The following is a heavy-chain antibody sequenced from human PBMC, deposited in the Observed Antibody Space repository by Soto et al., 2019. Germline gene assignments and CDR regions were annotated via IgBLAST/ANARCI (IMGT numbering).Heavy chain of an antibody. CDR2: INPSGGGT. D-gene: IGHD5-18*01. Sequence: GGSLRLSCAASVFTFGSYAMNWVRQAPGKGLEWVSSINPSGGGTYYEDSVKGRFTISRDNSKNTLYLQMNSLRAEDSAAYYCAARRYSFGYDYWGKGALVTVSS. CDR1: VFTFGSYA. V-gene: IGHV3-23*01. J-gene: IGHJ4*02. CDR3: AARRYSFGYDY.